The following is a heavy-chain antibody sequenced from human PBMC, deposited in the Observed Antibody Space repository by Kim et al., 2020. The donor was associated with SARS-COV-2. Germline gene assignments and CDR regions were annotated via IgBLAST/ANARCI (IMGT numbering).Heavy chain of an antibody. CDR2: IYYSGST. CDR1: GGSISSYY. J-gene: IGHJ4*02. CDR3: ARAPSLTIFSDAVYFDY. Sequence: SETLSLTCTVSGGSISSYYWSWIRQPPGKGLEWIGYIYYSGSTNYNPSLKSRVTISVDTSKNQFSLKLSSVTAADTAVYYCARAPSLTIFSDAVYFDYWGQGTLVTVSS. D-gene: IGHD3-9*01. V-gene: IGHV4-59*01.